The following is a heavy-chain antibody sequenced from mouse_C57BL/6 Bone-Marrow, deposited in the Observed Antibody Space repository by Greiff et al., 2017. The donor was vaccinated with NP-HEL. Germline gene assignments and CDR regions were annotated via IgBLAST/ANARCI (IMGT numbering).Heavy chain of an antibody. CDR2: IDPENGDT. CDR3: TPGSHYYAMDY. CDR1: GFNIKDDY. V-gene: IGHV14-4*01. D-gene: IGHD6-2*01. Sequence: VQLQQSGAELVRPGASVKLSCTASGFNIKDDYMHWVKQRPEQGLEWIGWIDPENGDTAYASKFQGKATITADTSSNTAYLQLSSLTSEDTAVYYCTPGSHYYAMDYWGQGTSVTVSS. J-gene: IGHJ4*01.